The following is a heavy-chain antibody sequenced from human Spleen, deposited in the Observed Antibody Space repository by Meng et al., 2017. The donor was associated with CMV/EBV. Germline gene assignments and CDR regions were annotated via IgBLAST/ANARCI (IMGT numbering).Heavy chain of an antibody. D-gene: IGHD2-2*01. CDR2: IRYDGINK. CDR1: GFTFSTYG. J-gene: IGHJ6*02. CDR3: AKDLGDCSSTRCYWGPVDYYYGMDV. V-gene: IGHV3-30*02. Sequence: GESLKISCAASGFTFSTYGIHWVRQPPGKGLEWVAFIRYDGINKHYTDSVRGRFAISRDNSENTVYLQMNSLRAEDTAVYYCAKDLGDCSSTRCYWGPVDYYYGMDVWGQGTTVTVSS.